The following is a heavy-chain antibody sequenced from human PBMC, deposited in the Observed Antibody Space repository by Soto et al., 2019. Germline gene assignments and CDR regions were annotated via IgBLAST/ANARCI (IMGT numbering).Heavy chain of an antibody. CDR1: GFTFRSYA. Sequence: DVQLLEFGGGLGQPGGSLRLSCAASGFTFRSYAMSWVRQAPGKGLEWVSGISGSGISTHYADSVKGRFTVSRDNSKNTLYLQMNSLRAEDTAVYNCAKEPVGPDWYFDLWGRGTLVTVSP. J-gene: IGHJ2*01. V-gene: IGHV3-23*01. CDR2: ISGSGIST. CDR3: AKEPVGPDWYFDL.